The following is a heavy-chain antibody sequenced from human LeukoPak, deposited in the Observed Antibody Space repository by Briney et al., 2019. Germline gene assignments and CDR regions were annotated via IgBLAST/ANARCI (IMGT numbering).Heavy chain of an antibody. D-gene: IGHD3-22*01. Sequence: GGSLRLSCTASGITFSNYAMTWVRQSPGKGLEWVSGLSASGGTTSYADSVKGRFTISRDNAKNSLYLQMNSLRAEDTAVYYCARDWRDSSGKFPNDAFDIWGQGTMVTVSS. J-gene: IGHJ3*02. CDR1: GITFSNYA. CDR2: LSASGGTT. CDR3: ARDWRDSSGKFPNDAFDI. V-gene: IGHV3-23*01.